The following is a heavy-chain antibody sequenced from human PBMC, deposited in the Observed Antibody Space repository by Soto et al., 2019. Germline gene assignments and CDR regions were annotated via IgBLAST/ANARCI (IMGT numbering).Heavy chain of an antibody. Sequence: QVQLVQSGAEVKKPGSSVKVSCKASGGTFSSYTISWVRQAPGQGLEWMGRIIPILGIANYAQKFQGRVTNTADKSTSTAYMELSSLRSEDTAVYYCARGGDYVHYFDYWGQGTLVTVSS. V-gene: IGHV1-69*02. CDR3: ARGGDYVHYFDY. J-gene: IGHJ4*02. CDR2: IIPILGIA. CDR1: GGTFSSYT. D-gene: IGHD4-17*01.